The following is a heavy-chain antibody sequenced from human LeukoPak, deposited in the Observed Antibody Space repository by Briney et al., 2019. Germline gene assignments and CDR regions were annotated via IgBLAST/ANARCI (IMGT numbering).Heavy chain of an antibody. CDR2: IYPGDSDT. Sequence: GESLKISCKASGYSFTNYWIGWVRQMPGKGLEWMGIIYPGDSDTRYSPSFQGQVTISADKSINTAYLQWSSLKASDTAMYYCATEGLAVAGYFDYWGQGTLVTVSS. CDR3: ATEGLAVAGYFDY. D-gene: IGHD6-19*01. CDR1: GYSFTNYW. V-gene: IGHV5-51*01. J-gene: IGHJ4*02.